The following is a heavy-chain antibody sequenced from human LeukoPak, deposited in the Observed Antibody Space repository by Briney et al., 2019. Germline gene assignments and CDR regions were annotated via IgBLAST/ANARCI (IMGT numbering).Heavy chain of an antibody. Sequence: SETLSLTCTVSGGSISSSSYYWGWIRQPPGKGLEWIGSIYYSGSTYYKPSLKSRVTISVDTSKNQFSLKLSSVTAADTAVYYCARSNRGSTSYKFDYWGQGTLLTVSS. D-gene: IGHD2-2*01. CDR1: GGSISSSSYY. CDR2: IYYSGST. CDR3: ARSNRGSTSYKFDY. V-gene: IGHV4-39*01. J-gene: IGHJ4*02.